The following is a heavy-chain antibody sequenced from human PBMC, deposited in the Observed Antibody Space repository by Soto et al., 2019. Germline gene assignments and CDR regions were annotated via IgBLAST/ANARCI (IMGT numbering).Heavy chain of an antibody. CDR1: GGTFSSYA. J-gene: IGHJ6*02. D-gene: IGHD1-7*01. Sequence: QVQLVQSGAEVKKPGSSVKVSCKASGGTFSSYAISWVRQAPGQGLEWMGGIIPIFGTANYAQKFQGRVTITADKSTSTAYMELSGLRSEDTAVYYCARSDLITGTYRNYYYYYGMDVWGQGTTVTVSS. V-gene: IGHV1-69*06. CDR3: ARSDLITGTYRNYYYYYGMDV. CDR2: IIPIFGTA.